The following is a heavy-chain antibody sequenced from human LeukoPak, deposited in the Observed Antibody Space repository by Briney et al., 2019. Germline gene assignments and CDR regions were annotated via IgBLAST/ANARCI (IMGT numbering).Heavy chain of an antibody. CDR1: GFTFSSYW. V-gene: IGHV3-74*01. D-gene: IGHD1-1*01. J-gene: IGHJ3*02. CDR2: INSDGSSP. CDR3: ARNGIGGAFDI. Sequence: PGGSLRLSCAASGFTFSSYWMHWVRHAPGKGLVWVSRINSDGSSPSYADSVKGRFTISRDNAKNTVYLQMNSLRAEDTAIYYCARNGIGGAFDIWGQGTMVTVSS.